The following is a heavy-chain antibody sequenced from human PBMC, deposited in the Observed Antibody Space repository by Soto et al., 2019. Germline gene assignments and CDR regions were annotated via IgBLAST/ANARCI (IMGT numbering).Heavy chain of an antibody. CDR1: GGSISSSSYY. Sequence: PSETLSLTCTVSGGSISSSSYYWSWIGQPPGKGLEWIGYIYYSGSTNYNPSLKSRVTISVDTSKNQFSLKLSSLNAADTDVYYCAREVGGIAVAGNNGMDVWGQGTTVTVSS. CDR3: AREVGGIAVAGNNGMDV. J-gene: IGHJ6*02. CDR2: IYYSGST. V-gene: IGHV4-61*01. D-gene: IGHD6-19*01.